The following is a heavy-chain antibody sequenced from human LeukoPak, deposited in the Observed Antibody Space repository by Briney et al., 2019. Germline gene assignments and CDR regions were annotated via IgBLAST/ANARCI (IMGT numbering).Heavy chain of an antibody. D-gene: IGHD1-26*01. CDR1: GYTFTNSY. CDR2: MNPKTGGT. Sequence: GASVKVSCKASGYTFTNSYIHLVRHAPAQGLEWMGSMNPKTGGTKYAQKCLGRVSRSRDASISTAYMELASLTSEDMAVYYCARAGGRSWFDPWGQGTLVTVSS. J-gene: IGHJ5*02. CDR3: ARAGGRSWFDP. V-gene: IGHV1-2*02.